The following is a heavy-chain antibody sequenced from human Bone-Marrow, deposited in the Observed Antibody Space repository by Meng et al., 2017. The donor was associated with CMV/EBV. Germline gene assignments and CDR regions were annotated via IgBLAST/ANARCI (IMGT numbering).Heavy chain of an antibody. J-gene: IGHJ5*02. CDR2: ISAYNGNT. CDR1: GYTFTSYG. D-gene: IGHD3-3*01. V-gene: IGHV1-18*01. CDR3: ARLNPEDTIFGVVIIPVRNWFDP. Sequence: ASGKVSCKASGYTFTSYGISWVRQAPGQGLEWMGWISAYNGNTNYAQKLQGRVTMTTDTSTSTAYTELRSLRSDDTAVYYCARLNPEDTIFGVVIIPVRNWFDPWGQGTLVTVSS.